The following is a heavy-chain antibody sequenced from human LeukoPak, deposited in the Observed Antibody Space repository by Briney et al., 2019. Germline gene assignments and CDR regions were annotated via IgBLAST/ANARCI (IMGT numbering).Heavy chain of an antibody. CDR2: IYYSGST. CDR3: ARSVEGYCSGGSCYSYSYYMDV. D-gene: IGHD2-15*01. CDR1: GGSISSYY. V-gene: IGHV4-59*01. J-gene: IGHJ6*03. Sequence: PSETLSLTCTVSGGSISSYYWSWIRQPPGKGLEWIGYIYYSGSTNYNPSLKSRVTISVDTSKNQFSLKLSSVTAADTAVYYCARSVEGYCSGGSCYSYSYYMDVWGKGTTVTVSS.